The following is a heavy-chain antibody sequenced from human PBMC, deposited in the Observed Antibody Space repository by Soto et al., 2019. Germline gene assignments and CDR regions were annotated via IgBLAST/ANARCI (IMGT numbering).Heavy chain of an antibody. V-gene: IGHV1-8*01. CDR3: ARGCYSSSWYGSGDGMDV. J-gene: IGHJ6*02. CDR1: GYTFTSYD. CDR2: MNPNSGNT. Sequence: QVQLVQSGAEVKKPGASVKVSCKASGYTFTSYDINWVRQATGQGLEWMGWMNPNSGNTGYAQKFQGRVTMTRNTSISTAYMERSSLRSEDTAVYYCARGCYSSSWYGSGDGMDVWGQGTTVTVSS. D-gene: IGHD6-13*01.